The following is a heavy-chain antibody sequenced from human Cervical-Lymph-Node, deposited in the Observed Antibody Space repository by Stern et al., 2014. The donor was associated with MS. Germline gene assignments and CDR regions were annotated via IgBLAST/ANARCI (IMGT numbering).Heavy chain of an antibody. CDR2: SIPIFGTA. CDR3: ARDRVDYYFGMDV. CDR1: GGTFSSYG. V-gene: IGHV1-69*01. J-gene: IGHJ6*02. Sequence: VQLVESGAAVKKPGSSVKVSCKASGGTFSSYGISWVRQAPGQGLEWMGGSIPIFGTANYAQKFQGRGTITADESTSTAYMELSSLTSEDTAVYYCARDRVDYYFGMDVWGQGTTVIVSS. D-gene: IGHD3-3*01.